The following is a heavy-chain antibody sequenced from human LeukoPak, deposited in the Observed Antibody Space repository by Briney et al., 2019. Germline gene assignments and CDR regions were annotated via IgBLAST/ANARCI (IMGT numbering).Heavy chain of an antibody. CDR3: ARGAFYYDFWSGYYDY. D-gene: IGHD3-3*01. CDR1: GFTFSSYG. V-gene: IGHV3-30*03. J-gene: IGHJ4*02. CDR2: ISYDGSNK. Sequence: PGGSLRLSCAASGFTFSSYGMHWVRQAPGKGLEWVAVISYDGSNKYYADSVKGRFTISRDNSKNTLYLQMNSLRAEDTAVYYCARGAFYYDFWSGYYDYWGQGTLVTVSS.